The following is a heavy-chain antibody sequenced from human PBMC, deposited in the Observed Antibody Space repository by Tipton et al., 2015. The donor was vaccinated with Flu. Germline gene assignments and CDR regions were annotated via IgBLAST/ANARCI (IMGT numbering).Heavy chain of an antibody. D-gene: IGHD6-19*01. J-gene: IGHJ5*02. CDR2: IYTSGTI. Sequence: LRLSCTVSGGSISSGRYDWSWIRQPAGKALEWIVRIYTSGTINYNPSLKSRLTISLDTSKNQFSLRLNSVTATDTAMYYCARGGLAVAATGNWFDPWGQGTLVTVSS. CDR3: ARGGLAVAATGNWFDP. CDR1: GGSISSGRYD. V-gene: IGHV4-61*02.